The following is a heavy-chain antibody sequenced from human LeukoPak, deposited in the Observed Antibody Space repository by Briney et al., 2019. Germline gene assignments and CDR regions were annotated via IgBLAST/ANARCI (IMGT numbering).Heavy chain of an antibody. V-gene: IGHV4-39*07. J-gene: IGHJ3*02. D-gene: IGHD2-15*01. CDR3: ARDLLGYCSGGSCYSAFDI. Sequence: SSETLSLTCTVSGGSISSSSYYWGWIRQPPGKGLEWIGSIYYSGSTYYNPSLKSRVTISVDTSKNQFSLKLSSVTAADTAVYYCARDLLGYCSGGSCYSAFDIWGQGTMVTVSS. CDR1: GGSISSSSYY. CDR2: IYYSGST.